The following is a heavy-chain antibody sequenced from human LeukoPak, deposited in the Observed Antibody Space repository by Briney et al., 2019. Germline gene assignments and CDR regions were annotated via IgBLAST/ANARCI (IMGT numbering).Heavy chain of an antibody. CDR2: IYYSGST. CDR3: ARGPGGFWSGYFDY. Sequence: PSETLSLTCTVSGGSISSSSYYWGWIRQPPGKGLEWIGSIYYSGSTYYNPSLKSRVTISVDTSKNQFSLKLSSVTAADTAVYYCARGPGGFWSGYFDYWGQGTLVTVSS. D-gene: IGHD3-3*01. V-gene: IGHV4-39*01. J-gene: IGHJ4*02. CDR1: GGSISSSSYY.